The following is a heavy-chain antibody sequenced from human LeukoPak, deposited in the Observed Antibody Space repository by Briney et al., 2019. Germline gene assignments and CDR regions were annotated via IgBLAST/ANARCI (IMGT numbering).Heavy chain of an antibody. CDR3: ARGPQYYAHHPNAFDI. CDR1: GYTFTGYY. D-gene: IGHD3-3*01. CDR2: INPNSGGT. V-gene: IGHV1-2*02. Sequence: AASVQVSCKASGYTFTGYYMHWVRQAPGQGLEWMGWINPNSGGTNYAQKFQGRVTMTRDTSISTAYMELSRLRSDDTAVYYCARGPQYYAHHPNAFDIWGQGTMVTVSS. J-gene: IGHJ3*02.